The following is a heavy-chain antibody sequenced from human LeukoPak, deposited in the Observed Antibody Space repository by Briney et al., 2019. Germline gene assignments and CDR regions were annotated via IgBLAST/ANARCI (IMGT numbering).Heavy chain of an antibody. CDR1: GGSISSRSYY. V-gene: IGHV4-39*01. CDR2: IYYSGST. CDR3: ARQVGYDGPYYMDV. J-gene: IGHJ6*03. D-gene: IGHD2-8*02. Sequence: SETLSLTCTDSGGSISSRSYYWGWIRQPPGKGLEWIGSIYYSGSTYYNPSLKSRVTISVDTSKNQFSLKLSSVTAADTAVYYCARQVGYDGPYYMDVGGKGTTVTVFS.